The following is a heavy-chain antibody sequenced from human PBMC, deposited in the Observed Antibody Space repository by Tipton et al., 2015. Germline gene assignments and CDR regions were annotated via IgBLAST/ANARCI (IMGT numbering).Heavy chain of an antibody. Sequence: GSLRLSCAASGFTFNIYTMTWVRQAPGKGLEWVSAIGGSGISTYYADSVKGRFTISRDNSKNTLYLQLNSLRAEDTAVYYCAKDSGAVGGYFYYYGMDVWGQGTTVTVSS. CDR2: IGGSGIST. V-gene: IGHV3-23*01. J-gene: IGHJ6*02. CDR3: AKDSGAVGGYFYYYGMDV. D-gene: IGHD6-19*01. CDR1: GFTFNIYT.